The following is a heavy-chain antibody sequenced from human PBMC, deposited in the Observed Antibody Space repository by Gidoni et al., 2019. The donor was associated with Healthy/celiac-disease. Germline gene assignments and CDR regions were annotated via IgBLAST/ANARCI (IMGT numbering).Heavy chain of an antibody. D-gene: IGHD6-19*01. CDR2: INPNSGGT. Sequence: QVPLVQSGAEVKKPGAAVKVSCKASGHTFPGYYMPWVRQAPGQGLEWMGRINPNSGGTNYAQKFQGRVTMTRDTSISTAYMELSRLRSDDTAVYYCASTQYSSGWYYFDYWGQGTLVTVSS. CDR3: ASTQYSSGWYYFDY. J-gene: IGHJ4*02. V-gene: IGHV1-2*06. CDR1: GHTFPGYY.